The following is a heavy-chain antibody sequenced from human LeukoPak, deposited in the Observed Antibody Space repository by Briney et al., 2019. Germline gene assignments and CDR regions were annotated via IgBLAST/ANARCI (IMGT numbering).Heavy chain of an antibody. CDR1: GGSISSSSYY. CDR2: IYYSGST. V-gene: IGHV4-39*07. J-gene: IGHJ6*03. CDR3: ARAYYYYYYMDV. Sequence: SETLSLTCTVSGGSISSSSYYWGWIRQPPGKGLEWIGSIYYSGSTYYNPSLKSRVTISVDSSKNHFSLKLTSVTAADTAVYYCARAYYYYYYMDVWGKGTTVTVSS.